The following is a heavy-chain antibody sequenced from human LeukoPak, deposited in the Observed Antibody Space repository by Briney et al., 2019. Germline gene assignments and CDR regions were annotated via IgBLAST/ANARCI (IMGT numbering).Heavy chain of an antibody. CDR2: IYYSGST. J-gene: IGHJ4*02. CDR1: GGSISNSSYY. D-gene: IGHD5-18*01. Sequence: SETLSLTCTVSGGSISNSSYYWGWIRQPPGKGLEWIGSIYYSGSTYYNPSLKSRVTISVDTSKNQFSLKLSSVTAADTAVYYCARVKEYSYGPGDYWGQGTLVTLSS. V-gene: IGHV4-39*01. CDR3: ARVKEYSYGPGDY.